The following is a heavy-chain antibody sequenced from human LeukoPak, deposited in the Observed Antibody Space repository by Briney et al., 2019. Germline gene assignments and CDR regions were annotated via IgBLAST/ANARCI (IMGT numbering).Heavy chain of an antibody. V-gene: IGHV4-34*01. D-gene: IGHD4-17*01. Sequence: SETLSLTCAVYGGSFSGYYWSWIRQPPGKGPEWIGEINHSGSTNYNPSLKSRVTISVDTSKNQFSLKLSSVTAADTAVYYCARGPYGDYDYWGQGTLVTVSS. J-gene: IGHJ4*02. CDR2: INHSGST. CDR3: ARGPYGDYDY. CDR1: GGSFSGYY.